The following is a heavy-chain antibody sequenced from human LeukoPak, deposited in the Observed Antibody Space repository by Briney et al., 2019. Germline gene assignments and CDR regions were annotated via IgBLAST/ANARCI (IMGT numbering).Heavy chain of an antibody. J-gene: IGHJ5*02. V-gene: IGHV4-39*01. CDR1: GGSISSSSYY. CDR3: ASVLSGYQLYNWFDP. D-gene: IGHD2-2*01. CDR2: IYYSGST. Sequence: SETLSLTCTVSGGSISSSSYYWGWIRQPPGKGLEWIGCIYYSGSTYYNPSLKSRVTISVDTSKNQFSLKLSSVTAADTAVYYCASVLSGYQLYNWFDPWGQGTLVTVSS.